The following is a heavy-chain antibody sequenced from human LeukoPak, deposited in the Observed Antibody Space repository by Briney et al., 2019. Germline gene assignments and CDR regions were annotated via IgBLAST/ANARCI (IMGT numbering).Heavy chain of an antibody. CDR1: GFTFSSYG. CDR3: AKGNRYYYDSSGYYPIDY. D-gene: IGHD3-22*01. V-gene: IGHV3-30*02. CDR2: IRYDGSNK. Sequence: GGSLRLSCAASGFTFSSYGMHWVRQAPGKGLEWVAFIRYDGSNKYYADSVKGRFTISRDNSKNTLYLQMNSLRAEDTAVYYCAKGNRYYYDSSGYYPIDYWGQGTLVTVSS. J-gene: IGHJ4*02.